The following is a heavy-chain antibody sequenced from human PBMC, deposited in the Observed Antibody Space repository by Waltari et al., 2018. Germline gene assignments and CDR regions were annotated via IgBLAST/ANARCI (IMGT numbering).Heavy chain of an antibody. D-gene: IGHD6-19*01. CDR2: ISYDGSNK. V-gene: IGHV3-30-3*01. J-gene: IGHJ4*02. CDR1: GFTFSSYA. Sequence: QVQLVESGGGVVQPGRSLRLSCAASGFTFSSYAMHWVRQAPGKGLEWVAVISYDGSNKYYADSVKGRFTISRDSSKNTLYLQMNSLRAEDTAVYYCARGAGFISSGWYYDYWGQGTLVTVSS. CDR3: ARGAGFISSGWYYDY.